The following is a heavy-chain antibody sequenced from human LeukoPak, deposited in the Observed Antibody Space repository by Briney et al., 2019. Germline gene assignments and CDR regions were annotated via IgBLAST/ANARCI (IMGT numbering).Heavy chain of an antibody. Sequence: PSETLSLTCTVSGGSVSSGSYYWSWIRQPPGKGLEWIGYIYYSGSTNYNPSLKSRVTISVDTSKNQFSLKLSSVTAADTAVYYCARGAHYDYVWGSYRYFDYWGQGTLVTVSS. CDR3: ARGAHYDYVWGSYRYFDY. CDR2: IYYSGST. D-gene: IGHD3-16*02. J-gene: IGHJ4*02. CDR1: GGSVSSGSYY. V-gene: IGHV4-61*01.